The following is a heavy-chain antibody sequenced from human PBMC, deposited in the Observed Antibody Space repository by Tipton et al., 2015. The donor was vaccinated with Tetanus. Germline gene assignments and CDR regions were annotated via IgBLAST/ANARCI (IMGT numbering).Heavy chain of an antibody. CDR2: ISGSRLTP. V-gene: IGHV3-23*01. Sequence: SLRLSCAASGFTFKSYTMNWLRQAPGNGLEWVAAISGSRLTPYYADSLKGRFTISRDNSKNTLSLQLNSLRADDTATYYCAKEALGVLNLWGKGTTVIVSS. J-gene: IGHJ6*04. CDR3: AKEALGVLNL. CDR1: GFTFKSYT. D-gene: IGHD1-14*01.